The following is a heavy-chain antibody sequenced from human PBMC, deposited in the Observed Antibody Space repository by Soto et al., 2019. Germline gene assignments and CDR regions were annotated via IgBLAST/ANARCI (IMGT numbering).Heavy chain of an antibody. CDR2: ISESGTST. D-gene: IGHD3-16*02. CDR3: AKPIVTGDGFDN. J-gene: IGHJ3*02. V-gene: IGHV3-23*01. Sequence: EVQLLESGGDLVQPGESLRLSCAASGFTFSDYAISWVRQAPGKGLEWVSAISESGTSTYYADSVKGRFTISRDNSKNTLYLRMNSLRAEDTAVYYCAKPIVTGDGFDNWGQGTMVTVSS. CDR1: GFTFSDYA.